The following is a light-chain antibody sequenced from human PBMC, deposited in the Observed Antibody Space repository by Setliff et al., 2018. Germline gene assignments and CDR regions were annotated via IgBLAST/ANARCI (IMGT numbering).Light chain of an antibody. J-gene: IGLJ2*01. CDR1: SNDVGSYDL. V-gene: IGLV2-14*03. CDR2: GVS. CDR3: LSYTSETTHAL. Sequence: LTQPASVSGSPGQSITISCSGTSNDVGSYDLVSWYQQHPGKAPKLIIYGVSDRPSGVSSRFSGSKSGNTASLTISGLQTEDEADYYCLSYTSETTHALFAGGTKVTVL.